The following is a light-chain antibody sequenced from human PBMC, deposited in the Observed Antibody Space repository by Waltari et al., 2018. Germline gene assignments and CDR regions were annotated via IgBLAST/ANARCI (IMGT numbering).Light chain of an antibody. J-gene: IGLJ3*02. CDR2: DVS. V-gene: IGLV2-11*01. Sequence: QSALTQPRSVSASPGQSVTMSCTGIDSDVGDFTFVSWYQQHPGKAPKLLNYDVSERHSGVPGGYTASPSANPAALTISGLQADAEVHYYCASDAGSHTNWVFGGVTKLTVL. CDR1: DSDVGDFTF. CDR3: ASDAGSHTNWV.